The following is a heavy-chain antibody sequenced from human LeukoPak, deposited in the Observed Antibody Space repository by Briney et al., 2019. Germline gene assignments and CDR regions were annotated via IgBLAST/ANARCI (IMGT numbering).Heavy chain of an antibody. CDR2: INSDGSST. CDR3: ARDRAVAYEYNWFDP. CDR1: GFTFSSYW. Sequence: GGSLRLSCAPSGFTFSSYWMHWVRQAPVKGLVWVSRINSDGSSTSYADSVKGRFTISRDNAKNTLYLQMNSLRAEDTAVYYCARDRAVAYEYNWFDPWGQGTLVTVSS. J-gene: IGHJ5*02. V-gene: IGHV3-74*01. D-gene: IGHD5-12*01.